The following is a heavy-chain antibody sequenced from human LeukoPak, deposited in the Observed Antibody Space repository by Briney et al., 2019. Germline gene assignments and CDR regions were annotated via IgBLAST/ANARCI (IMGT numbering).Heavy chain of an antibody. CDR2: IRADGDSE. D-gene: IGHD3-22*01. V-gene: IGHV3-30*02. CDR3: AKDYFHSSRFYTGGTFES. J-gene: IGHJ4*02. Sequence: GGSLRLSCAASGFIFNNYGIHWVRQAPGKGLEWVAFIRADGDSEFYAASVKGRFTISRDNSKDTLYLDINSLRAEDTAVYYCAKDYFHSSRFYTGGTFESWGQGTLVTVSS. CDR1: GFIFNNYG.